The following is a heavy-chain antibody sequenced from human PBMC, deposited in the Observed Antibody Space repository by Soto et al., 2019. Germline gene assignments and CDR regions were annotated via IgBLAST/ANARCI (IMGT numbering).Heavy chain of an antibody. Sequence: PGGSLRLSCAASGFTFSSYGMHWVRQAPGKGLEWVAVISYDGSNKYYADSVKVRFTISRDNSKNTLYLQMNSLRAEDTAVYYCAKDLDTAMIYYYYYGMDVWGQGTTVTVSS. CDR3: AKDLDTAMIYYYYYGMDV. CDR1: GFTFSSYG. V-gene: IGHV3-30*18. CDR2: ISYDGSNK. J-gene: IGHJ6*02. D-gene: IGHD5-18*01.